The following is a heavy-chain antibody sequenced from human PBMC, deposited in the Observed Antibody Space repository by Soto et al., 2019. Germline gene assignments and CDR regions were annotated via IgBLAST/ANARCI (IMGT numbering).Heavy chain of an antibody. CDR1: GFTVSSNY. CDR2: IYSGGST. Sequence: GGSLRLSCAASGFTVSSNYMSWVRQAPGKGLEWVSVIYSGGSTYYADSVKGRFTISRDNSKNTLYLQMNSLRAEDTAVYYCAREGITMVRGVKDPDYYYYYGMDVWGQGTTVTVSS. CDR3: AREGITMVRGVKDPDYYYYYGMDV. J-gene: IGHJ6*02. D-gene: IGHD3-10*01. V-gene: IGHV3-66*01.